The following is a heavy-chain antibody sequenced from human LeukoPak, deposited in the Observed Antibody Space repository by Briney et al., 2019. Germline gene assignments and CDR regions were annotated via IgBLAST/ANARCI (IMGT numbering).Heavy chain of an antibody. CDR2: ISAYNGNT. CDR3: ARDADIAAAGTGGY. CDR1: GYTFTSYG. D-gene: IGHD6-13*01. V-gene: IGHV1-18*01. J-gene: IGHJ4*02. Sequence: GASVKVSCKASGYTFTSYGISWVRQAPGQGLEWMGWISAYNGNTNYAQKLQGRVTMTTDTSTSTAYMELRSLRSDDTAVYYCARDADIAAAGTGGYWGQGTLVTVSS.